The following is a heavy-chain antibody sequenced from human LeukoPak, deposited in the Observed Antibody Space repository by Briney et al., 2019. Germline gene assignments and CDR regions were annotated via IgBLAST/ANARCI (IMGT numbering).Heavy chain of an antibody. D-gene: IGHD6-13*01. CDR3: ARDPYSGSYVDYYYYYYMDV. Sequence: GGSLRLSCAASGFTFSNFGMSWVRQAPGKGLEWVSAISGSGDSTNYAESVRGRFTISRDNAKNSLYLQIDSLRAEDTAVYYCARDPYSGSYVDYYYYYYMDVWGKGTTVTISS. CDR1: GFTFSNFG. V-gene: IGHV3-23*01. J-gene: IGHJ6*03. CDR2: ISGSGDST.